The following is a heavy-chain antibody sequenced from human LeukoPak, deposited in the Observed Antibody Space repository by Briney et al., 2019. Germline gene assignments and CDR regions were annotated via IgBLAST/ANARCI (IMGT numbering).Heavy chain of an antibody. J-gene: IGHJ4*02. V-gene: IGHV4-61*02. Sequence: SQTLSLTCTVSGGSISSGSYYWRWIRQPAGKGLEWIGRIYTSGSTNYNPSLKSRVTLSVDTSKNQSSLKPSSVTAADRAVYYCASGIDYWGQGTRVTVSS. CDR2: IYTSGST. CDR3: ASGIDY. CDR1: GGSISSGSYY. D-gene: IGHD1-26*01.